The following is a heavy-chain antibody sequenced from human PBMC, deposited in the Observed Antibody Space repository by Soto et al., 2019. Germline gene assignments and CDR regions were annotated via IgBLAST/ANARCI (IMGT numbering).Heavy chain of an antibody. CDR3: ARGLGYSSGYLY. Sequence: QVQLQQWGAGLLKPSETLSLTCAVYGGSFSGYYWSWIRQPPGKGLEWIGEINHSGSTNYNPSLKSRVTISVDTSKNQFSLKLSSVTAADTAVYYCARGLGYSSGYLYWGQGTLVTVSS. CDR2: INHSGST. CDR1: GGSFSGYY. J-gene: IGHJ4*02. V-gene: IGHV4-34*01. D-gene: IGHD3-22*01.